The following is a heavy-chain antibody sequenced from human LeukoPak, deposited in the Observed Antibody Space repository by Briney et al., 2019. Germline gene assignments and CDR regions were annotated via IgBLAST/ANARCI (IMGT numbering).Heavy chain of an antibody. J-gene: IGHJ4*02. CDR3: ARTIIAAAGQYFDY. CDR1: GGTFSSYA. D-gene: IGHD6-13*01. CDR2: IIPIFGTA. V-gene: IGHV1-69*13. Sequence: SVTVSCKASGGTFSSYAISWVRQAPGQGLEWMGGIIPIFGTANYAQKFQGRVTITADESTSTAYMELSSLRSEDTAVYYCARTIIAAAGQYFDYWGQGTLVTVSS.